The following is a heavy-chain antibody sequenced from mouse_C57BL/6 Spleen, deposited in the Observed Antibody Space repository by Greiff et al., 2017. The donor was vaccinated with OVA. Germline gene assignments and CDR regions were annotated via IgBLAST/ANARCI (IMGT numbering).Heavy chain of an antibody. CDR2: ISSGSSTI. Sequence: VQLVESGGGLVKPGGSLKLSCAASGFTFSDYGMHWVRQAPEKGLEWVAYISSGSSTIYYADTVKGRFTISRDNAKNTLFLQMTSLRSEDTAMYYCAGVYDGYYVPWFAYWGQGTLVTVSA. CDR3: AGVYDGYYVPWFAY. D-gene: IGHD2-3*01. CDR1: GFTFSDYG. J-gene: IGHJ3*01. V-gene: IGHV5-17*01.